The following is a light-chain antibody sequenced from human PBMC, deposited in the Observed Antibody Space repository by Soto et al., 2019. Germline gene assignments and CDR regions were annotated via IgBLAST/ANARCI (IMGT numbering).Light chain of an antibody. CDR1: NIGSRS. Sequence: SYELTQPPSVSVAPGQTARLTRGGNNIGSRSVHWYQQKPGQAPVLVVYDDADRPSAIPERFSGSNSGNTATLTISRVEAGDEADYYCQVYDGSIDHNYHKYVFGTGTKVTVL. J-gene: IGLJ1*01. CDR2: DDA. CDR3: QVYDGSIDHNYHKYV. V-gene: IGLV3-21*02.